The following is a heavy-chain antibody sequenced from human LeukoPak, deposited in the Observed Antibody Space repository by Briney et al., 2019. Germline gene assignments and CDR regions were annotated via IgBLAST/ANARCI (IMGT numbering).Heavy chain of an antibody. CDR3: ARPDYSSGWYYFDY. Sequence: SETLSLTCTVSGGSISSYYWSWIRQSPEKGLEWIGYISYSGSTTYNPSLKSRVTISVDTSKNQFSLKLNSVTAADTAVYYCARPDYSSGWYYFDYWGQGTLVTVSS. V-gene: IGHV4-59*08. CDR2: ISYSGST. D-gene: IGHD6-19*01. J-gene: IGHJ4*02. CDR1: GGSISSYY.